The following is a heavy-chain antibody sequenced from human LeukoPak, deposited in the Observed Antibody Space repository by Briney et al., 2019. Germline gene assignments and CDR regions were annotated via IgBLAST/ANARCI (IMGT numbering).Heavy chain of an antibody. Sequence: PSETLSLTCAVYGGSFSGYYWSWIRQPPGKGLEWIGEINHSGSTNYNPSLKSRVTISVDTSKNQFSLKLSSVTAADTAVYYCARLGGYSYGYRGTQKGDYWGQGTLVTVSS. D-gene: IGHD5-18*01. CDR2: INHSGST. CDR1: GGSFSGYY. V-gene: IGHV4-34*01. CDR3: ARLGGYSYGYRGTQKGDY. J-gene: IGHJ4*02.